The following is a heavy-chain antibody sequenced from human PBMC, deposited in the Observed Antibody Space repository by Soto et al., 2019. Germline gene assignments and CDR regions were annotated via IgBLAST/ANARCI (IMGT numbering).Heavy chain of an antibody. CDR1: GYSFTSYW. V-gene: IGHV5-51*01. J-gene: IGHJ4*02. CDR3: ARGDDSSGYYYVSPFY. CDR2: IYPGDSDT. D-gene: IGHD3-22*01. Sequence: GESLKISCKGSGYSFTSYWIGWVRQMPGKGLEWMGIIYPGDSDTRYSPSFQGQVTISADKSISTAYLQWSSLKASDTAMYYCARGDDSSGYYYVSPFYWGQGTLVTVSS.